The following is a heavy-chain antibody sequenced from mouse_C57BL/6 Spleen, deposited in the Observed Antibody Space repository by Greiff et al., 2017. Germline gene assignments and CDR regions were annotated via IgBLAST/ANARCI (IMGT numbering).Heavy chain of an antibody. D-gene: IGHD1-1*01. Sequence: QVQLQQPGTELVKPGASVKLSCKASGYTFTSYWMHWVKQRPGQGLEWIGNINPSNGGTNYNEKFKSKATLTVDKSSSTAYMQLSSLTSEDSAVXEGARSLISTVVEAYWGKGTLVTVSA. CDR3: ARSLISTVVEAY. V-gene: IGHV1-53*01. CDR1: GYTFTSYW. J-gene: IGHJ3*01. CDR2: INPSNGGT.